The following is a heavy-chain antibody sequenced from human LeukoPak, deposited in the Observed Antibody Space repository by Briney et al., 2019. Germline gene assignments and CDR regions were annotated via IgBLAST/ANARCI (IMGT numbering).Heavy chain of an antibody. CDR2: INPSGGST. V-gene: IGHV1-46*01. CDR3: ARGPRSSSWYGIPFDY. Sequence: ASVKVSCKASGYTFISNYMHWVRQARGQGLEWMGIINPSGGSTSYAQKFQGRVTMTRDMSTGTVYMELSSLRSEDTAVYYCARGPRSSSWYGIPFDYWGQGTLVTVSS. D-gene: IGHD6-13*01. CDR1: GYTFISNY. J-gene: IGHJ4*02.